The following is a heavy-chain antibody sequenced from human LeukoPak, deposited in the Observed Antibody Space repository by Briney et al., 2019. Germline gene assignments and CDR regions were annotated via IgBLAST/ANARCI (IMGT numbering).Heavy chain of an antibody. D-gene: IGHD3-3*01. J-gene: IGHJ6*02. Sequence: GGSLRLSCAASGFTFSSYRMTWVRQAPGKGLEWVANIKRDGSEKHYVDSVKGRFTISRDNSKNTLNLQMNSLRAEDTAVYYCARDTRKNFWSGYYTGILYYYYGMDVWGQGTTVTVSS. CDR2: IKRDGSEK. CDR3: ARDTRKNFWSGYYTGILYYYYGMDV. CDR1: GFTFSSYR. V-gene: IGHV3-7*01.